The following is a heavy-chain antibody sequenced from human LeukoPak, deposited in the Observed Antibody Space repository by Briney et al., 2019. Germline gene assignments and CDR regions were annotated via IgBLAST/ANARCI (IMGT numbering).Heavy chain of an antibody. Sequence: GGSLRLSCAASGFTFSRFAMSWVRQSPGQGLEWVSDISDSGSNTYYADSVKGRFTISRDNSKNTLYLQMNSLRADDTAVYYCANPDSSGFYCSMRFDFWGQGTLVTVSS. J-gene: IGHJ4*02. D-gene: IGHD3-22*01. CDR1: GFTFSRFA. CDR2: ISDSGSNT. CDR3: ANPDSSGFYCSMRFDF. V-gene: IGHV3-23*01.